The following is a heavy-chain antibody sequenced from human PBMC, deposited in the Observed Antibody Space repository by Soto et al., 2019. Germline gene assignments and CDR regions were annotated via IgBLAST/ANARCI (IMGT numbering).Heavy chain of an antibody. D-gene: IGHD6-19*01. J-gene: IGHJ5*02. Sequence: SETLSLTCTVSGGSISSYYWSWIRQPAGKGLEWIGRIYTSGSTNYNPSLKSRVTMSVDTSKNQFSLKLSSVTAADTAVYYCARDRCDSSGWYCGGASTKYNWFDPWGQGTLVTVSS. CDR3: ARDRCDSSGWYCGGASTKYNWFDP. V-gene: IGHV4-4*07. CDR1: GGSISSYY. CDR2: IYTSGST.